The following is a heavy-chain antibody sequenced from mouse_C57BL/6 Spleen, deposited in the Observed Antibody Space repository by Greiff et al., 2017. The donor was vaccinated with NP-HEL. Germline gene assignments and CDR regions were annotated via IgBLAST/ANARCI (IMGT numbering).Heavy chain of an antibody. D-gene: IGHD2-5*01. CDR1: GYTFTDYY. V-gene: IGHV1-76*01. J-gene: IGHJ2*01. CDR2: IYPGSGNT. CDR3: ARAYCSNYGYFDD. Sequence: QVTLKESGAELVRPGASVKLSCKASGYTFTDYYINWVKQRPGQGLEWIARIYPGSGNTYYNEKFKGKATLTAEKSSSTAYMQLSSLTSEDSAVYFCARAYCSNYGYFDDWGKGTTLTVSS.